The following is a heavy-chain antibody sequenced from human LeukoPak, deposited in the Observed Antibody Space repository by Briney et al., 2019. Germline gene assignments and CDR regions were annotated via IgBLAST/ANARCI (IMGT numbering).Heavy chain of an antibody. CDR1: GFSFDDYA. J-gene: IGHJ6*02. CDR2: INRSSNRV. V-gene: IGHV3-9*01. Sequence: SGGSLRLSCAASGFSFDDYAMRWVRQAPGKGLEWVSDINRSSNRVAYADSVKCRFTISRDNANTSLNLQMNSLRAEDTALYYCAKDYYGSGYYYSGMDVWGQGTTVTVSS. CDR3: AKDYYGSGYYYSGMDV. D-gene: IGHD3-10*01.